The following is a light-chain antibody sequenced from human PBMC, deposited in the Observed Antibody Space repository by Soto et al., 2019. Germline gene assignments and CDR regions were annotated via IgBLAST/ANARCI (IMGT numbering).Light chain of an antibody. Sequence: DTVLTQSPGTLSLSPGESSTLSCRASQTLRGRYLAWYQQKPGQAPRLLIYGASTRATGIPARFSGSGSGTEFTLTISSLQSEDFAVYYCQQYGSSPRTFGQGTRLEIK. V-gene: IGKV3-20*01. CDR1: QTLRGRY. CDR2: GAS. J-gene: IGKJ5*01. CDR3: QQYGSSPRT.